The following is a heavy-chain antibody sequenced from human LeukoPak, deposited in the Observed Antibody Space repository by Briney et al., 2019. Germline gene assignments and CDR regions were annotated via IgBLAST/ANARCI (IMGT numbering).Heavy chain of an antibody. CDR2: ISGSGGST. Sequence: GGSLRLSCAASGFTFSSYGMSWVRQAPGKGLEWVSAISGSGGSTYYADSVKGRFTISRDNSKNTLYLQMNSLRAEDTAVYYCAKEGYSYGRYYYYYYMDVWGKGTTVTVSS. D-gene: IGHD5-18*01. V-gene: IGHV3-23*01. CDR1: GFTFSSYG. CDR3: AKEGYSYGRYYYYYYMDV. J-gene: IGHJ6*03.